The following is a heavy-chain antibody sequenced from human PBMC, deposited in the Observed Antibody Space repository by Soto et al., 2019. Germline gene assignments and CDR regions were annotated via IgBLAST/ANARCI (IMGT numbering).Heavy chain of an antibody. CDR1: GYPFTSYY. Sequence: QVQLVQSGAEVRKPGASVIVSCKTSGYPFTSYYIHWVRQAPGQGLEWVGIVHPNGGSTNYAQNFQARVTMTTDTSTSTVYMELHRLRSDDTAVHYCARQKGTVSGYGDYHFDYWGQGTLVTVSS. CDR2: VHPNGGST. D-gene: IGHD4-17*01. J-gene: IGHJ4*02. CDR3: ARQKGTVSGYGDYHFDY. V-gene: IGHV1-46*01.